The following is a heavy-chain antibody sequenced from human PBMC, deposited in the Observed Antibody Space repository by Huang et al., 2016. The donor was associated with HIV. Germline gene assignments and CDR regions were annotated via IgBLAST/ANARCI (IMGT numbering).Heavy chain of an antibody. CDR3: ARYSGSNNSGMDV. D-gene: IGHD1-26*01. Sequence: EVQLVQSGAEVKKPGESLKISCKGSGYSFTSYWIAWGRQMPGKGLEWMGIIYPGDSDTRYSPSCQGQVTISADKSINTAYLQWSSLKASDTAMYYCARYSGSNNSGMDVWGQGTTVTVSS. CDR1: GYSFTSYW. J-gene: IGHJ6*02. CDR2: IYPGDSDT. V-gene: IGHV5-51*01.